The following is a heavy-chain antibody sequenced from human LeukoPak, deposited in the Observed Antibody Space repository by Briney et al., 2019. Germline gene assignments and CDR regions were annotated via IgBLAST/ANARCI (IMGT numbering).Heavy chain of an antibody. V-gene: IGHV1-2*02. Sequence: ASVKVSDKASGYTVTGYYMHWVRQAPGQGLEWMGWINPNSGGTNYAQKFQGRVTMTRDTSISTAYMELSRLRSDDTAVYYCARASTGYRAHFDYWGQGTLVTVSS. J-gene: IGHJ4*02. D-gene: IGHD3-9*01. CDR1: GYTVTGYY. CDR2: INPNSGGT. CDR3: ARASTGYRAHFDY.